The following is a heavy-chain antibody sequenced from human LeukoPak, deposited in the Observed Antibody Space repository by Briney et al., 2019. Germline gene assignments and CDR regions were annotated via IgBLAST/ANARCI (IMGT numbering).Heavy chain of an antibody. D-gene: IGHD4-23*01. J-gene: IGHJ4*02. V-gene: IGHV3-74*01. CDR1: GFTFSSYW. Sequence: EAGGSLRLSCAASGFTFSSYWMNWVRHAPGKGLVWVSRIASDGSSTTHADSVKGRFSISRDNAKNTLYLQMNSLRVEDTAVYYCARGRPHGNDYWGQGTLVTVSS. CDR3: ARGRPHGNDY. CDR2: IASDGSST.